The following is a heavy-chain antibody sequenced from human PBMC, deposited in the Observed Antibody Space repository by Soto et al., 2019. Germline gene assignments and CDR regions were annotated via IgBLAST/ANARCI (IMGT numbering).Heavy chain of an antibody. D-gene: IGHD6-13*01. J-gene: IGHJ6*02. V-gene: IGHV1-18*01. Sequence: ASVKVSCKASGYTFTSYGISWVRQAPGQGLEWMGWISAYNGNTNYAQKLQGRVIMTTDTSTSTAYMELRSLRSDDTAVYYCARDPTRSYSSSWYKWAHYYYYGMDVWGQGTTVTV. CDR2: ISAYNGNT. CDR1: GYTFTSYG. CDR3: ARDPTRSYSSSWYKWAHYYYYGMDV.